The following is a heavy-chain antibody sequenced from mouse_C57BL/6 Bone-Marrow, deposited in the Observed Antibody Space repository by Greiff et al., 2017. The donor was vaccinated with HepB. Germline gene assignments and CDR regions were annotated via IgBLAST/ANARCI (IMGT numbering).Heavy chain of an antibody. D-gene: IGHD3-2*02. V-gene: IGHV1-5*01. CDR1: GYTFTSYW. CDR3: NGQLRLEAY. Sequence: EVQGVESGTVLARPGASVKMSCKTSGYTFTSYWMHWVKQRPGQGLEWIGAIYPGNSDTSYNQKFKGKAKLTAVTSASTAYMELSSLTNEDAAVYYCNGQLRLEAYWGQGTLVTVSA. J-gene: IGHJ3*01. CDR2: IYPGNSDT.